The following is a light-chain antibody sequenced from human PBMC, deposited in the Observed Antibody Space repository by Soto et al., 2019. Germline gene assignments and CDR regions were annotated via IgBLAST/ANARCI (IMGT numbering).Light chain of an antibody. V-gene: IGLV2-14*03. CDR3: MSYASSATYI. J-gene: IGLJ1*01. CDR2: DVS. Sequence: QSALTQPASVSGSPGQSITISCTGTSSDVGGYNFVSWYQQYPGRAPKLMIYDVSNRPSGVSNRFYGSKSGNTASLTISGLQAEDEAYYHCMSYASSATYICGTGTKLTVL. CDR1: SSDVGGYNF.